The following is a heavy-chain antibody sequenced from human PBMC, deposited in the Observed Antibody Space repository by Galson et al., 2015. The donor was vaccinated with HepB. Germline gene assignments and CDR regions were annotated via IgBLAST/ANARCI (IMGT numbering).Heavy chain of an antibody. J-gene: IGHJ3*02. D-gene: IGHD3-10*01. CDR2: IYYSGST. CDR1: GGSISSSSYY. V-gene: IGHV4-39*01. Sequence: SETLSLTCTVSGGSISSSSYYWGWIRQPPGKGLAWIGSIYYSGSTYYNPSLKSRVTISVDTSKNQFSLKLSSVTAADTAVYYCARHIGPKRMVRGADDAFDIWGQGTMVTVSS. CDR3: ARHIGPKRMVRGADDAFDI.